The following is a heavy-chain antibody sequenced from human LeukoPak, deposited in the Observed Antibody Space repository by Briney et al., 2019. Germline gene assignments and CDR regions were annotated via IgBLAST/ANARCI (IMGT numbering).Heavy chain of an antibody. CDR2: ISSSSSYI. CDR1: GFTFSSYS. V-gene: IGHV3-21*01. J-gene: IGHJ4*02. CDR3: ARDAYGSGSPHDPRGGFDY. D-gene: IGHD3-10*01. Sequence: KSGGSLRLSCAASGFTFSSYSMNWVRQAPGKGLEWVSSISSSSSYIYYADSVKGRFTISRDNAKNSLYLQMNSLRAEDTAVYYCARDAYGSGSPHDPRGGFDYWGQGTLVTVSS.